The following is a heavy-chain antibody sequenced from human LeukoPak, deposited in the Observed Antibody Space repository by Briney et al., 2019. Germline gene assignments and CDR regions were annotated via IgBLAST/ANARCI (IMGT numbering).Heavy chain of an antibody. CDR2: ISSNGKTI. CDR1: GFTFSSYN. V-gene: IGHV3-48*02. D-gene: IGHD6-19*01. CDR3: ATGSYSSGVNY. Sequence: PGGSLRFSCATSGFTFSSYNMNWVRQAPGKGLEWVSFISSNGKTIHYADSVKGRFTISRDNAKNSPYLQMDSLRDDDTAVYHCATGSYSSGVNYWGQGTLVTVSS. J-gene: IGHJ4*02.